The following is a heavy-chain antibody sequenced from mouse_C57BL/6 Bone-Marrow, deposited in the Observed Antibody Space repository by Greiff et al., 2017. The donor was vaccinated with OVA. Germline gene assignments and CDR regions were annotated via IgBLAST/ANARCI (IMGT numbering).Heavy chain of an antibody. CDR3: ARRGDYDGDWFAY. J-gene: IGHJ3*01. CDR1: GYTFTTYP. D-gene: IGHD2-4*01. V-gene: IGHV1-47*01. CDR2: FHPYNDDT. Sequence: VQLQQSGAELVKPGASVTMSCKASGYTFTTYPIEWMKQNHGKSLEWIGNFHPYNDDTKYNEKFKGKATLTVEKSSSTVYLELSRLTSDDSAVYSGARRGDYDGDWFAYWGQGTLVTVSA.